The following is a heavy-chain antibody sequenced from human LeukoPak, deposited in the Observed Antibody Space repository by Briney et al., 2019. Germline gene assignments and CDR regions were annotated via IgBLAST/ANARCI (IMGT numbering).Heavy chain of an antibody. CDR3: AREIIGGFNPGAY. D-gene: IGHD3-16*02. CDR1: LDSTTSTF. J-gene: IGHJ4*02. V-gene: IGHV4-4*02. CDR2: IHRSGST. Sequence: PSETLSLTCTVSLDSTTSTFWSSVRHPPAKGLEWIGEIHRSGSTNYNPSLQRRVTISIDRPKNQIALELSSVTAADTAVYYCAREIIGGFNPGAYWGQGTLVTVSS.